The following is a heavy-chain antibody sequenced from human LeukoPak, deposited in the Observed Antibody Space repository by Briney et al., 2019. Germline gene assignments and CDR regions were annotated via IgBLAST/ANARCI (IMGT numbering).Heavy chain of an antibody. D-gene: IGHD3-3*01. Sequence: GGSLRLSCAASGFTFSSYWMSWVRQAPGKGLEWVANIRQDGSEKYYVDSVKGRFTISRDNAKNSLYLQMNSLRAEDTAVYYCARGGVNTFWSGYYGDAFDIWGQGTMVTVSS. V-gene: IGHV3-7*01. CDR2: IRQDGSEK. J-gene: IGHJ3*02. CDR1: GFTFSSYW. CDR3: ARGGVNTFWSGYYGDAFDI.